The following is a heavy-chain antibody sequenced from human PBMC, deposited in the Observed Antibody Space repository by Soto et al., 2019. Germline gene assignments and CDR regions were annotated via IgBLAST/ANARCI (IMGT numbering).Heavy chain of an antibody. CDR2: INHSGST. J-gene: IGHJ6*02. CDR3: ARGRSIRTPSYYYDYYGKDV. D-gene: IGHD3-3*02. CDR1: GGSFSGYY. V-gene: IGHV4-34*01. Sequence: PSETLSLTCAVYGGSFSGYYWSWIRQPPGKGLEWIGEINHSGSTNYNPSLKSRVTISVDTSKNQFSLKLSSVTAADTAVYYCARGRSIRTPSYYYDYYGKDVWGQGTTVSVSS.